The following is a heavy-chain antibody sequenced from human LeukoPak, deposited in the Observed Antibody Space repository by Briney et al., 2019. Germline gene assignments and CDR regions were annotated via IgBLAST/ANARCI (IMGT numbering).Heavy chain of an antibody. CDR3: ARSPRILSEFDY. CDR1: GYTFTAYW. J-gene: IGHJ4*02. Sequence: RGESLKISCQGSGYTFTAYWIGWVRQMPGKGLEWVGIIHPGDSDTRYSPSFQGQVTISADKSISTAYLQWSSLKASDTAMYYCARSPRILSEFDYWGQGTLVTVSS. D-gene: IGHD2-15*01. V-gene: IGHV5-51*01. CDR2: IHPGDSDT.